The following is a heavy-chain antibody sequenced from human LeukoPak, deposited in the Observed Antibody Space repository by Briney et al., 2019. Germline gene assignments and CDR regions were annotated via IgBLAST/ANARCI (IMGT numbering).Heavy chain of an antibody. V-gene: IGHV1-69*13. J-gene: IGHJ4*02. CDR3: ARFPSGYSGYGPVYY. CDR2: IIPIFGTA. D-gene: IGHD5-12*01. Sequence: SVKVSCKASGGTFSSYAISWVRQAPGQGLEWMGGIIPIFGTANYAQKFQGRVTITADESTSTAYMELSSLRSEDTAVYYCARFPSGYSGYGPVYYWGQGTLVTVSS. CDR1: GGTFSSYA.